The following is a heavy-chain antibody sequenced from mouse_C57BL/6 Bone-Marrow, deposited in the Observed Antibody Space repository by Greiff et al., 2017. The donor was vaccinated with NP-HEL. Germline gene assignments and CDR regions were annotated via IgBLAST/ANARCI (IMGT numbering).Heavy chain of an antibody. CDR3: AREGGLRRRTYAMDY. V-gene: IGHV5-16*01. D-gene: IGHD2-4*01. J-gene: IGHJ4*01. CDR2: INYDGSST. Sequence: EVHLVESEGGLVQPGSSMKLSCTASGFTFSDYYMAWVRQVPEKGLEWVANINYDGSSTYYLASLTSRFIISRDNAKNILYLQMSSLKSEDTATYYCAREGGLRRRTYAMDYWGQGTSVTVSS. CDR1: GFTFSDYY.